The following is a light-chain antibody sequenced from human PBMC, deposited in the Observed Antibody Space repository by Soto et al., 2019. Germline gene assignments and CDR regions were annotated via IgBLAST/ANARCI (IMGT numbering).Light chain of an antibody. Sequence: DIQMTQSPSTLSASVGDRVTITCRASQSIIIGLAWYQQKPGKAPKLLIYKASFLESGVPSRLSGSGSGTDFTLTIRNLQPDDSATYYCQQYSSYPHTFGQGTKLAIK. CDR2: KAS. CDR3: QQYSSYPHT. J-gene: IGKJ2*01. V-gene: IGKV1-5*03. CDR1: QSIIIG.